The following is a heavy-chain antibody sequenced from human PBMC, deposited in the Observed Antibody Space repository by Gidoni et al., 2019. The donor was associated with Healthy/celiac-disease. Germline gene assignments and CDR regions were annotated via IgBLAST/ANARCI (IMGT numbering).Heavy chain of an antibody. J-gene: IGHJ3*02. Sequence: EVQLVESGGGLVKPGGSLRLSCAASGFTFSSYSMNWVRQAPGKGLEWVSSISSSSSYIYYADSVKGRFTISRDNAKNSLYLQMNSLRAEDTAVYYCARERQPVVLYAFDIWGQGTMVTVSS. CDR2: ISSSSSYI. CDR3: ARERQPVVLYAFDI. V-gene: IGHV3-21*01. CDR1: GFTFSSYS. D-gene: IGHD6-6*01.